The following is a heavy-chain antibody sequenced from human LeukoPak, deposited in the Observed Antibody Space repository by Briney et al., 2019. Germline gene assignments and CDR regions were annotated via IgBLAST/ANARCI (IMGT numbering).Heavy chain of an antibody. J-gene: IGHJ4*02. V-gene: IGHV3-48*02. Sequence: GGSLRLSCAASGFTFSRYSMNWVRQAPGKGLEWVSYVISTSSAIYYADSVKGRFTISRGNAKNSLYLQMNSLRDEDTAVYYCGKRGHFYGSTDPYYIDYWGQGILVTVSS. CDR2: VISTSSAI. D-gene: IGHD3-10*01. CDR1: GFTFSRYS. CDR3: GKRGHFYGSTDPYYIDY.